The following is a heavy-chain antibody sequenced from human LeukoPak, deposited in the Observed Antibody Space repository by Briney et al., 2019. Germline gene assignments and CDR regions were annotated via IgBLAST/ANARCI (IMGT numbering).Heavy chain of an antibody. CDR1: GITFSTFA. CDR3: AKGHSAYGTGFDF. CDR2: ISGGGHRT. Sequence: PGGSLRLSCAASGITFSTFAMTWVRQAPGRGLECVSVISGGGHRTYYAESVKGRFTISRDNSKNTLYLQMNSLRAEDTAVYYCAKGHSAYGTGFDFWGQGTLVTVSS. J-gene: IGHJ4*02. D-gene: IGHD5-12*01. V-gene: IGHV3-23*01.